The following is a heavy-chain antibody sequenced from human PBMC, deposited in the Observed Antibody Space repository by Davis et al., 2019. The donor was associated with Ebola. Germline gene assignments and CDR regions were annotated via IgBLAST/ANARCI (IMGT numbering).Heavy chain of an antibody. Sequence: PGGSLRLSCATSGFIFSSFWMSWVRQAPGKGLEWVANIKQDGSEKYFVDSVEGRFTISRDNSKNTLYLQMSSLRADDTAIYFCAKHEGWELHEYYLDYWGQGTLVTVSS. CDR1: GFIFSSFW. V-gene: IGHV3-7*03. J-gene: IGHJ4*02. D-gene: IGHD2/OR15-2a*01. CDR3: AKHEGWELHEYYLDY. CDR2: IKQDGSEK.